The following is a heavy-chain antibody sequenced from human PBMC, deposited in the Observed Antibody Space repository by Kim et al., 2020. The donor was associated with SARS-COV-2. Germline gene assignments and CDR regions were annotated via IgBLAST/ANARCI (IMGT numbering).Heavy chain of an antibody. D-gene: IGHD2-2*02. CDR3: ARDPNSDIVVVPAPIRKYYFDY. V-gene: IGHV3-33*05. J-gene: IGHJ4*02. Sequence: GGSLRLSCAASGFTFSSYGMHWVRQAPGKGLEWVAVISYDGSNKYYADSVKGRFTISRDNSKNTLYLQMNSLRAEDTAVYYCARDPNSDIVVVPAPIRKYYFDYWGQGTLVTVSS. CDR2: ISYDGSNK. CDR1: GFTFSSYG.